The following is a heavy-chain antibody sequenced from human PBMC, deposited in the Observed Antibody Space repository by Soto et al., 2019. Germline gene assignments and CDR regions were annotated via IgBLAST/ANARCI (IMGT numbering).Heavy chain of an antibody. Sequence: QMQLVQSGPEVKKPGTSVKVSCMASGFSLTTSSVQWVRQARGQRLEWIGWIVVGSGKTNYAQKFQERVNITRDMSTGTAHMELGSLRLEDTAVYYCAADRRICSSSSCDRVDYWGQGTLITVSS. V-gene: IGHV1-58*01. CDR3: AADRRICSSSSCDRVDY. CDR2: IVVGSGKT. D-gene: IGHD2-2*02. CDR1: GFSLTTSS. J-gene: IGHJ4*02.